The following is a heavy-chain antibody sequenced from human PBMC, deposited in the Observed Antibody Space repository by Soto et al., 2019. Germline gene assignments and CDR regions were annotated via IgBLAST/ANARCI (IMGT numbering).Heavy chain of an antibody. J-gene: IGHJ4*02. CDR1: GYTFTSYG. D-gene: IGHD3-22*01. V-gene: IGHV1-18*01. Sequence: ASVKVSCKASGYTFTSYGISWVRQAPGQGLEWMGWISAYNGNTNYAQKLQGRVTMTTDTSTSTAYMELRSLRSDDTAVYYCARGIYYDSSGYFTHFDCWAQGTLVPV. CDR3: ARGIYYDSSGYFTHFDC. CDR2: ISAYNGNT.